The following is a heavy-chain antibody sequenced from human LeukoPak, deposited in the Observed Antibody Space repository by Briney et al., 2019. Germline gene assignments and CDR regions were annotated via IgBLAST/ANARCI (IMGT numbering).Heavy chain of an antibody. CDR3: ARDPTYYYDSRTPKDAFGI. Sequence: PGGSLRLSCAASGYTFSGYAISWVRQAPGKGLEWVSAISGSGGSTYYADSVKGRFTISRDNSKNTLYLQMNSLRAEDTAVYYCARDPTYYYDSRTPKDAFGIWGQGTMVTVSS. CDR1: GYTFSGYA. J-gene: IGHJ3*02. V-gene: IGHV3-23*01. D-gene: IGHD3-22*01. CDR2: ISGSGGST.